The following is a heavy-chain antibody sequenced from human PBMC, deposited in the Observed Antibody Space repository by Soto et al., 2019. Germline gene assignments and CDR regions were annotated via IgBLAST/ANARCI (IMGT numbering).Heavy chain of an antibody. D-gene: IGHD6-13*01. Sequence: ASGKVSCKASGYTFTGYYMHWVRQAPGQGLEWMGWINPNSGGTNYAQKFQGRVTMTRDTSISTAYMELSRLRSDDTAVYYCARDSGGVAAAGTGWFDPWGQGTLVTVSS. CDR3: ARDSGGVAAAGTGWFDP. CDR2: INPNSGGT. CDR1: GYTFTGYY. J-gene: IGHJ5*02. V-gene: IGHV1-2*02.